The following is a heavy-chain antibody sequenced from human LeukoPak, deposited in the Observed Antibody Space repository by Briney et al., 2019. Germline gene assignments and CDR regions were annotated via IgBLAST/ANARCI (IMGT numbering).Heavy chain of an antibody. J-gene: IGHJ3*02. CDR3: ARVKEGSSLDDAFDI. CDR2: INPNSGGT. D-gene: IGHD1-26*01. V-gene: IGHV1-2*02. CDR1: GYTFTSYA. Sequence: ASVKVSCKASGYTFTSYAMNWVRQAPGQGLEWMGWINPNSGGTNYAQKFQGRVTMTRDTSISTAYMELSRLRSDDTAVYYCARVKEGSSLDDAFDIWGQGTMVTVSS.